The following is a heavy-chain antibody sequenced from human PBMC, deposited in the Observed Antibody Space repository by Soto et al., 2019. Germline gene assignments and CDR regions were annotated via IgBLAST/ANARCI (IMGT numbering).Heavy chain of an antibody. V-gene: IGHV3-30*18. J-gene: IGHJ6*02. D-gene: IGHD3-3*01. CDR2: ISYDGSNK. Sequence: PGGSLRLSCAASGFTFSSYGMHWVRQAPGKGLEWVAVISYDGSNKYYADSVKGRFTISRDNSKNTLYLQMNSLRAEDTAVYYCAKDLYDFWSGYYDYYYYGMDVWGQGTTVTVSS. CDR1: GFTFSSYG. CDR3: AKDLYDFWSGYYDYYYYGMDV.